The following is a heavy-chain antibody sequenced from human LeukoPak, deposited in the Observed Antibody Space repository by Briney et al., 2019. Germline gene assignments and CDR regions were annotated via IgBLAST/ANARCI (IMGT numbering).Heavy chain of an antibody. D-gene: IGHD6-25*01. Sequence: SGGSLRLSCAASGFTVSSNYMGWVRQAPGKGLEWVSNIGTSSTTIYYADSVKGRFTISRDNAKNSLYLQMNSLRADDTAVYYCARFAAGGSYYYMDVWGKGTTVTVSS. CDR1: GFTVSSNY. V-gene: IGHV3-48*01. CDR2: IGTSSTTI. J-gene: IGHJ6*03. CDR3: ARFAAGGSYYYMDV.